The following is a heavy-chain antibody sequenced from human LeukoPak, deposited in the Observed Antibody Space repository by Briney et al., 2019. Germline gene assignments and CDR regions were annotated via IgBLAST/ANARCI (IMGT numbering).Heavy chain of an antibody. J-gene: IGHJ5*02. CDR2: LSPLLT. V-gene: IGHV1-69*10. Sequence: GASVKVSCKASGGNIDKFAISWVRQAPGQGLEWMGGLSPLLTTYAQKFRGRVTISADESTNTVYMDLSTLTSEDTAVYFCARDREVAARPGGWFDPWGQGTQVTVPS. CDR3: ARDREVAARPGGWFDP. D-gene: IGHD6-6*01. CDR1: GGNIDKFA.